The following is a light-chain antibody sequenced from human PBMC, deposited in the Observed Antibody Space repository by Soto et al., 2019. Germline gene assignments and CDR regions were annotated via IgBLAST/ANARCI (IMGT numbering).Light chain of an antibody. CDR1: SSDVGGYDY. CDR2: EVS. J-gene: IGLJ1*01. Sequence: QSALTQPASVSGSPGQSITISCTGTSSDVGGYDYVSWYQLHAGKAPKPMIFEVSNRPSGVSYRFSGSKSGNTASLTISGLQAEDEADYFCSSYSISTAYLFGTGTKVTVL. V-gene: IGLV2-14*01. CDR3: SSYSISTAYL.